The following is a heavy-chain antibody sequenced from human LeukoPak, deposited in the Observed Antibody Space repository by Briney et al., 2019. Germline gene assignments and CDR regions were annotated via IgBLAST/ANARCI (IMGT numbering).Heavy chain of an antibody. V-gene: IGHV3-30*02. Sequence: PGGSLRLSCASSGFTFSSYGMHWVRQAPGKGLEWVTFIRYDGSNKYYADSVKGRFTISRDNAKNSLYLQMNSLRADDTAVYYCARGDIWFGESTYWGQGTLVTVSS. J-gene: IGHJ4*02. CDR2: IRYDGSNK. D-gene: IGHD3-10*01. CDR1: GFTFSSYG. CDR3: ARGDIWFGESTY.